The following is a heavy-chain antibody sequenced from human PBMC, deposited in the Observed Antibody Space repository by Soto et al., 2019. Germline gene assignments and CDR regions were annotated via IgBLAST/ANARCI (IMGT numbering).Heavy chain of an antibody. J-gene: IGHJ4*02. CDR2: IYYSGST. D-gene: IGHD6-13*01. V-gene: IGHV4-59*01. Sequence: SETLSLTCTVSGGSISSYYWSWIRQPPGKGLEWIGYIYYSGSTNYNPSLKSRVTISVDTSKNQFSLNLSSVTAADTAVYYCARAQTAAGRRTGGLFIDYWGQGTLVTVSS. CDR3: ARAQTAAGRRTGGLFIDY. CDR1: GGSISSYY.